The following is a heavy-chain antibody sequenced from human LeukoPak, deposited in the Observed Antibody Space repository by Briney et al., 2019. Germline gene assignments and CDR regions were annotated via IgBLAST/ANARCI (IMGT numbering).Heavy chain of an antibody. J-gene: IGHJ4*02. V-gene: IGHV4-59*08. Sequence: PSETLSLTCTVSGGSISSFYWSWIRQPPGKGLEWIGYIFYSGSTNYNPSLKSRVTISVDTSKNQFSLKLSSVTAADTAVYYCASSLGNYFDYWGQGTLVTVSS. CDR1: GGSISSFY. CDR2: IFYSGST. CDR3: ASSLGNYFDY.